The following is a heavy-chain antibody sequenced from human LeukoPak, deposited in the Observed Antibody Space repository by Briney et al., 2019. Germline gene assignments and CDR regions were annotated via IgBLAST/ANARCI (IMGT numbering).Heavy chain of an antibody. V-gene: IGHV3-23*01. Sequence: GGSLRLSCGASGFIFRNYAMSWVRQAPGEGLKWVAGISDNGGGAYYAESLKGRFTISRDNSKNMLYLQMNSLRVEDTAVYYCAKDEYIDYWGQGTLVTVPS. CDR2: ISDNGGGA. D-gene: IGHD6-6*01. J-gene: IGHJ4*02. CDR3: AKDEYIDY. CDR1: GFIFRNYA.